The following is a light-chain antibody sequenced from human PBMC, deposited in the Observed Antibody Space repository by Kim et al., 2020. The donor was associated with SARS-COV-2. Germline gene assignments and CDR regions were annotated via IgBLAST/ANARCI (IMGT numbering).Light chain of an antibody. CDR1: NLGSKF. J-gene: IGLJ2*01. Sequence: SYELTQPPSVSVSPGQTASITCSGANLGSKFTFWYRQKSGQSPVLVIYQDNRRPSGIPERVSGSNSGTTATLTISGTQAIDEAVYYCQAWDSSIVLFGGGTQLTVL. CDR2: QDN. CDR3: QAWDSSIVL. V-gene: IGLV3-1*01.